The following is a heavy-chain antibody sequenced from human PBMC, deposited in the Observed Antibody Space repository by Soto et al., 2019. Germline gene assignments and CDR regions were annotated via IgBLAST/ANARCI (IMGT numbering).Heavy chain of an antibody. V-gene: IGHV3-7*01. CDR1: GFTFSSYW. CDR2: IKKDGSEK. J-gene: IGHJ4*02. D-gene: IGHD1-1*01. CDR3: ARNDRLLESGYFDY. Sequence: EVQLVESGGGLVQPGGSLRLSCAASGFTFSSYWMSWVRQAPGKGLEWVANIKKDGSEKYYVDSVKGRVTISRDNAKNSLYLQMNSLRAEDTAVYYCARNDRLLESGYFDYWGQGTLVTVSS.